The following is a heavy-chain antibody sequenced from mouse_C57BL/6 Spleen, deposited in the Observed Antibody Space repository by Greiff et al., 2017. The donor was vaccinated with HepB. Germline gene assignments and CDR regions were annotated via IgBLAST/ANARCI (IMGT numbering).Heavy chain of an antibody. CDR2: IWRGGST. Sequence: VQRVESGPGLVQPSQSLSITCTVSGFSLTSYGVHWVRQSPGKGLEWLGVIWRGGSTDYNAAFMSRLSITKDNSKSQVFFKMNSLQADDTAIYYCAKNGILDGAMDYWGQGTSVTVSS. CDR3: AKNGILDGAMDY. J-gene: IGHJ4*01. CDR1: GFSLTSYG. V-gene: IGHV2-5*01.